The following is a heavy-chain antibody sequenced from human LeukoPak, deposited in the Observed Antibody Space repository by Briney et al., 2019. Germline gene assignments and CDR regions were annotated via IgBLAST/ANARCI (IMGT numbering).Heavy chain of an antibody. CDR1: GGSISSGDYY. J-gene: IGHJ4*02. V-gene: IGHV4-30-4*08. D-gene: IGHD4-23*01. CDR3: ARGATVVTPGGDY. Sequence: ASETLSLTCTVSGGSISSGDYYWSWIRQPPGKGLEWIGYIYYSGSTYYNPSLKSRVTISVDTSKNQFSLKLSSVTAADTAVYYCARGATVVTPGGDYWGQGTLVTVSS. CDR2: IYYSGST.